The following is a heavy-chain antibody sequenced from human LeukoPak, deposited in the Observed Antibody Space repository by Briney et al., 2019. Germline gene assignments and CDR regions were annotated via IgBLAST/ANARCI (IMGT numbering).Heavy chain of an antibody. CDR1: GGSISSYY. Sequence: PSETLSLTCTVSGGSISSYYWSWIRQPPGKGLEWIGYIYYSGSTNYNPSLKSRVTISVDTSKNQFSLKLSSVTAADTAVYYCARAPLPVTDYYYYYMDVWGKGTTVTVSS. J-gene: IGHJ6*03. V-gene: IGHV4-59*01. CDR2: IYYSGST. CDR3: ARAPLPVTDYYYYYMDV.